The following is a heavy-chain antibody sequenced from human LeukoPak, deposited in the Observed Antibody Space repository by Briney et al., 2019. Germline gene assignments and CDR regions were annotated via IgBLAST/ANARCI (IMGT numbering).Heavy chain of an antibody. CDR3: ARLRDWFDP. J-gene: IGHJ5*02. V-gene: IGHV3-21*01. CDR1: GFTFSSYW. CDR2: ISSSSSYI. Sequence: PGGSLRLSCAASGFTFSSYWVNWVRQAPGKGLEWVSSISSSSSYIYYADPVKGRFTISRDNAKNSLYLQMNSLRAEDTAVYYCARLRDWFDPWGQGTLVTVSP.